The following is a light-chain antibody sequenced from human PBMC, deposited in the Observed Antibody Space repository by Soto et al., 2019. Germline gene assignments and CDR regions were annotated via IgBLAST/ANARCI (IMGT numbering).Light chain of an antibody. Sequence: VQMTQNPSTLSASVGDRVTITCRASQSISLWLAWYQQKPGKAPKLLIYKASSLHSGVPSRFSGSGSGTEFTLTISSLQPDDFATYYCQQYIGYSRTFGQGTKVDIK. CDR2: KAS. CDR3: QQYIGYSRT. V-gene: IGKV1-5*03. J-gene: IGKJ1*01. CDR1: QSISLW.